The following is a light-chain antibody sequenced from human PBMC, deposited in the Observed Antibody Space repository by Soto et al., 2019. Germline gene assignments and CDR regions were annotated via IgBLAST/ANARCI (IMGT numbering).Light chain of an antibody. V-gene: IGLV2-14*01. CDR3: SSYTRTEDVV. CDR2: EVS. J-gene: IGLJ2*01. Sequence: QSALTQPASVSGSPGQAITISCTGTSSDVGGYNYVSWYQQHPGKAPKLMIYEVSNRPSGVSNRFSGSKSGNTASLTISGLQAEDEADYYCSSYTRTEDVVFGGGTKLTVL. CDR1: SSDVGGYNY.